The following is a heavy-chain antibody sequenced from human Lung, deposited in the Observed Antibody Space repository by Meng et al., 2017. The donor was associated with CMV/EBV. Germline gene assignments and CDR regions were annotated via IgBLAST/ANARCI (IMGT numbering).Heavy chain of an antibody. D-gene: IGHD2-2*01. CDR3: VRLGGYCSSTSCYYYGMDV. CDR1: GFTFGDYA. Sequence: GESXKISCSTSGFTFGDYAMNWVRQAPGKGLEWVGFIRSKAYGGTTEHAASVKGRFTISRDDSKSIAYLRMNSLKTEDTAVYYCVRLGGYCSSTSCYYYGMDVXREGXTVTVSS. J-gene: IGHJ6*04. V-gene: IGHV3-49*04. CDR2: IRSKAYGGTT.